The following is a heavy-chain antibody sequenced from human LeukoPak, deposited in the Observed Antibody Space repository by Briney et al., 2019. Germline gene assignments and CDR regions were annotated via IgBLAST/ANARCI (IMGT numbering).Heavy chain of an antibody. D-gene: IGHD2-2*02. CDR2: INPNSGGT. V-gene: IGHV1-2*02. CDR1: GYTFTGYY. J-gene: IGHJ5*02. CDR3: ARGPEVPAAIKGIWFDP. Sequence: ASVKVSCKASGYTFTGYYMHWGRQAAGQELGGMGWINPNSGGTNYAQKFQGRVTMTRDTSISTAYMELSRLRSDDTAVYYCARGPEVPAAIKGIWFDPWGQGTLVTVSS.